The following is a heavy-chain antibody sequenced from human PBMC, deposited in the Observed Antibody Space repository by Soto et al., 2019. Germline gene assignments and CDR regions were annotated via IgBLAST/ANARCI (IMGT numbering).Heavy chain of an antibody. J-gene: IGHJ4*02. CDR1: GFTLSSYS. CDR3: ARDRAEYCGGVSCNEFDS. D-gene: IGHD2-15*01. V-gene: IGHV3-48*01. Sequence: EVQLVESGGGLVQPGGSLRLSCTASGFTLSSYSMNWVRQAPGKGLEWVSYISSSSSNIYYADSVKGRFAISRDNAKNSLYLQMNSLRVEDTAVYYCARDRAEYCGGVSCNEFDSWGQGTLVTVSS. CDR2: ISSSSSNI.